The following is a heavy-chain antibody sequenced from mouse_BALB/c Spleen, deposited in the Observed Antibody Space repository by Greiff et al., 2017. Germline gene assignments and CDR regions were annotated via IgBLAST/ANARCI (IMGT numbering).Heavy chain of an antibody. CDR3: TRLESNAMDY. V-gene: IGHV5-6-4*01. CDR1: GFTFSSYT. J-gene: IGHJ4*01. Sequence: EVKLVESGGGLVQPGGSLKLSCAASGFTFSSYTMSWVRQTPEKRLEWVATISSGGSYTYYPDSVKGRFTISRDNAKNTLYLQMSSLKSEDTAMYYCTRLESNAMDYWGQGTSVTVSS. CDR2: ISSGGSYT.